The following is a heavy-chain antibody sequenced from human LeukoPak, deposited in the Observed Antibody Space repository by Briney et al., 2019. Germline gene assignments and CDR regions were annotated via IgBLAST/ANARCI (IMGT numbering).Heavy chain of an antibody. CDR3: AREQWLENFDY. Sequence: GASVKVSCKASGYTFTGYYMHWMRQAPGQGLEWMGRINPNSGGTNYAQKFQGRVTMTRDTSISTAYMELSRLRSDDTAVYYCAREQWLENFDYWGQGTLVTVSS. J-gene: IGHJ4*02. CDR2: INPNSGGT. D-gene: IGHD6-19*01. CDR1: GYTFTGYY. V-gene: IGHV1-2*06.